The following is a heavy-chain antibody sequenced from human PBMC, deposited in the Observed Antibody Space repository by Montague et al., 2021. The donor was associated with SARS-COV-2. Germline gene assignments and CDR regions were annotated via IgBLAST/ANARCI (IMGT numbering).Heavy chain of an antibody. Sequence: SLRLSCAASDFSLDLSRMSWVRQAPGKGLEWVANIMADGSQKYYVDSVKGRFTISRDKAYKSVYLQMNSLRVEDTAVYYCAREKTVRGIYYFGMDVWGQGTTVTVSS. CDR3: AREKTVRGIYYFGMDV. CDR2: IMADGSQK. V-gene: IGHV3-7*03. D-gene: IGHD4-11*01. J-gene: IGHJ6*02. CDR1: DFSLDLSR.